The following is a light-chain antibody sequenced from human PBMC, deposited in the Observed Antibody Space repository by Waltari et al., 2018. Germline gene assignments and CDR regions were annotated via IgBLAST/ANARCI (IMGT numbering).Light chain of an antibody. V-gene: IGKV3-15*01. J-gene: IGKJ4*01. Sequence: EIVMTQSPATLSVSPGEGATLSCRASQSISSNLAWYQQRPGQAPRLLIYGASIGVTAIPARFSGSGSGTDFTLTISSLQSEDSAVYYCQQYNRWVTFGGGTKVEIK. CDR3: QQYNRWVT. CDR1: QSISSN. CDR2: GAS.